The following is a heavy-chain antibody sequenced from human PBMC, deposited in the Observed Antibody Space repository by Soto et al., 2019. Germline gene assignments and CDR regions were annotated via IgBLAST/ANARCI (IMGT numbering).Heavy chain of an antibody. V-gene: IGHV4-31*03. CDR2: IYYSGST. D-gene: IGHD4-4*01. J-gene: IGHJ6*02. CDR3: ARAVTVTNSPLVRYGMDV. Sequence: TSETLSLTCTVSGGSISSGGYYWSWIRQHPGKGLEWIGYIYYSGSTYYNPSLKSRVTISVDTSKNQFSLKLSSVTAADTAVYYCARAVTVTNSPLVRYGMDVWDQGTTVTV. CDR1: GGSISSGGYY.